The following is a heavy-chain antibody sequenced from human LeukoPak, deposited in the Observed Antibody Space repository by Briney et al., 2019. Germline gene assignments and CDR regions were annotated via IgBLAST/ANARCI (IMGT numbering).Heavy chain of an antibody. CDR3: ARNGIAVAGVDY. J-gene: IGHJ4*02. CDR2: ISGYGGNT. V-gene: IGHV3-23*01. Sequence: GGSLRLSCAASGFTFSSYGMSWVRQAPGKGLEWVSAISGYGGNTYYADSVKGRFTISRDNSKNTLYLQMNSLRAEDTAVYYCARNGIAVAGVDYWGQGTLVTVSS. CDR1: GFTFSSYG. D-gene: IGHD6-19*01.